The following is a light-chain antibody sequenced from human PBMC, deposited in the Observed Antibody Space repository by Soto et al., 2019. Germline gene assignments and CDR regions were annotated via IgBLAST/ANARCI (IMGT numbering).Light chain of an antibody. Sequence: DIQMTQSPSTLSASVVDRFTITFLASQSISSWLAWYQQKPGKAPNLLIYAASSLQSGVPSRFSGSGSGTDFTLTISSLQRDDFAIYYCQQYNPYSRTFGQGTKVDIK. CDR2: AAS. V-gene: IGKV1-5*01. J-gene: IGKJ1*01. CDR3: QQYNPYSRT. CDR1: QSISSW.